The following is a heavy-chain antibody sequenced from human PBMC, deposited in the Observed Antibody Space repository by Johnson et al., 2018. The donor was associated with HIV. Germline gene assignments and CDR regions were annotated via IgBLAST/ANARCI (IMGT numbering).Heavy chain of an antibody. J-gene: IGHJ3*01. CDR1: GFTVSSTY. CDR3: AKGHSSGYPKDAFDL. V-gene: IGHV3-66*03. CDR2: IYSGGST. D-gene: IGHD3-22*01. Sequence: EVQLVESGGGLIQPGGSLRLSCAASGFTVSSTYMRWVRQAPGKGLEWVSVIYSGGSTYYADSVKGRFTISRDNSKNTLYLQMNSLRTEDTAMYYCAKGHSSGYPKDAFDLWGQGTMGTVSS.